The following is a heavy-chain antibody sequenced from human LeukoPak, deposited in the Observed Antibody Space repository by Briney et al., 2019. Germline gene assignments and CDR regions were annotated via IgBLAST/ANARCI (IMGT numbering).Heavy chain of an antibody. Sequence: PGGSLRLSCAASGFTFSSYWMSWVRQAPGKGLEWVANIKQDGSEKYYVDSVKGRFTISRDNAKNSLYLQMNSLRAEDTAVYYCARDQPLPVVVTATTFDYWGQGTLVTVSS. D-gene: IGHD2-21*02. J-gene: IGHJ4*02. CDR2: IKQDGSEK. V-gene: IGHV3-7*03. CDR3: ARDQPLPVVVTATTFDY. CDR1: GFTFSSYW.